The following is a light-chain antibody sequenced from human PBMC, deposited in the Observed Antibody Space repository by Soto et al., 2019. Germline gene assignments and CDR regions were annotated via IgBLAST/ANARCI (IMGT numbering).Light chain of an antibody. CDR3: AAWDDRLSGRL. CDR1: TSNIGSNS. CDR2: WTD. Sequence: QAVVTQPPSASGTPGQRVTISCSGSTSNIGSNSLFWYQQLPGRAPKLLIYWTDHRPSGVPDRFSGSRSGTSGSLAISGLRSEDEGDYYCAAWDDRLSGRLFGGGTKLTVL. V-gene: IGLV1-47*01. J-gene: IGLJ3*02.